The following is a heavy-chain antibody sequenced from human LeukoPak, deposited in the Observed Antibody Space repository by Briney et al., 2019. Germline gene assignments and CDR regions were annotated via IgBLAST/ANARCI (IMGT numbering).Heavy chain of an antibody. CDR3: ARGGYNIWEYYFGY. CDR1: GGSISSTIHT. V-gene: IGHV4-61*02. J-gene: IGHJ4*02. Sequence: SETLSLTCTVSGGSISSTIHTWNWIRQPAGKGLEWIGRIYNSDNTNYSPSLQSRITISVDTSKNQFSLKMSSVTAADTAVYYCARGGYNIWEYYFGYWGQGTLVTVSS. CDR2: IYNSDNT. D-gene: IGHD5-24*01.